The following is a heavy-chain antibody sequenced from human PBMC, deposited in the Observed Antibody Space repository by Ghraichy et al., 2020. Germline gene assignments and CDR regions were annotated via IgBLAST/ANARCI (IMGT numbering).Heavy chain of an antibody. V-gene: IGHV1-69*13. CDR1: GGTFSSYA. J-gene: IGHJ4*02. Sequence: SVKVSCKASGGTFSSYAISWVRQAPGQGLEWMGGIIPIFGTANYAQKFQGRVTITADESTSTAYMELSSLRSEDTAVYYCAREIAAADPGPYYFDYWGQGTLVTVSS. CDR3: AREIAAADPGPYYFDY. CDR2: IIPIFGTA. D-gene: IGHD6-13*01.